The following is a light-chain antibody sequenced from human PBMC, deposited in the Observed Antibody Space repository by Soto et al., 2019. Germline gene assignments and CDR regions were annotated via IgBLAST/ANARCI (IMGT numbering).Light chain of an antibody. J-gene: IGLJ1*01. CDR1: SSDVGGYNY. CDR2: EVA. Sequence: QSALTQPASVSGSPGQSITISCTGTSSDVGGYNYVSWYQQHPGKAPKLMIYEVANRPSGVSNRFSGSKSGNTASLTISGLHAEDEADYYCTSYTSSITYVFGNGTKLTVL. V-gene: IGLV2-14*01. CDR3: TSYTSSITYV.